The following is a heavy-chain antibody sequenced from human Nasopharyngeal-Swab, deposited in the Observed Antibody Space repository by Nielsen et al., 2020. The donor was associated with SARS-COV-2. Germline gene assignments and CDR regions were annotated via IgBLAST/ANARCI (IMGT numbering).Heavy chain of an antibody. CDR2: IYYSGST. CDR1: GGSISSYY. CDR3: ARILTIFGVVASYYFDY. V-gene: IGHV4-59*01. Sequence: SETLSLTCTVSGGSISSYYWSWIRQPLGKGLEWIGYIYYSGSTNYNPSLKSRVTISVDTSKNQFSLKLSSVTAADTAVYYCARILTIFGVVASYYFDYWGQGTLVTVSS. D-gene: IGHD3-3*01. J-gene: IGHJ4*02.